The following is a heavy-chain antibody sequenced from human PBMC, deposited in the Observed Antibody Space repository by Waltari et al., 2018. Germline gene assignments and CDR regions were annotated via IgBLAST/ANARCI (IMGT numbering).Heavy chain of an antibody. J-gene: IGHJ6*03. V-gene: IGHV3-21*01. D-gene: IGHD2-2*01. Sequence: EVQLVESGGGLVKPGGSLRLSCAASGFTFSSYSMNWVRQAPGKGLEWVSSISSSSSYIDYADSVKGRFTISRDNAKNSLYLQMNSLRAEDTAVYYCAREGVVVPAAHYYYYYYMDVWGKGTTVTISS. CDR3: AREGVVVPAAHYYYYYYMDV. CDR2: ISSSSSYI. CDR1: GFTFSSYS.